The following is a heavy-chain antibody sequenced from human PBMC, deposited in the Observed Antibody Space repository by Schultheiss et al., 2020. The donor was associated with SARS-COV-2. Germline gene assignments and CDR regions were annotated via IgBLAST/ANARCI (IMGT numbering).Heavy chain of an antibody. CDR1: GGSISSYY. V-gene: IGHV4-59*01. CDR2: IYYSGST. CDR3: ARGGRGWTGDDAFDI. Sequence: SETLSLTCTVSGGSISSYYWSWIRQPPGKGLEWIGYIYYSGSTNYNPSLKSRVTISVDTSKNQFSLKLSSVTAAATAVYYCARGGRGWTGDDAFDIWGQGTMVTVSS. D-gene: IGHD6-19*01. J-gene: IGHJ3*02.